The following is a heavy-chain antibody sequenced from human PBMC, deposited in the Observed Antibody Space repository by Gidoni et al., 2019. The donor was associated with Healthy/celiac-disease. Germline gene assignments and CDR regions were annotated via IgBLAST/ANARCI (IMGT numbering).Heavy chain of an antibody. CDR1: GFTFSSYS. Sequence: EVQLVESGGGLVKPGGSLRLSCAASGFTFSSYSMNWVRQAPGKGLEWVSSISSSSSYIYYADSVKGRFTISRDNAKNSLYLQMNSLRAEDTAVYYCARGGGLKLGPNWFDPWGQGTLVTVSS. CDR2: ISSSSSYI. CDR3: ARGGGLKLGPNWFDP. V-gene: IGHV3-21*01. J-gene: IGHJ5*02. D-gene: IGHD3-10*01.